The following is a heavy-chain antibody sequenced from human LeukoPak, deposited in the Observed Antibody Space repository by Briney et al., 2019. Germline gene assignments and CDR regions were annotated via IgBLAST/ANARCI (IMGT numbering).Heavy chain of an antibody. CDR3: ARGGDTAMMGRYYYYYYMDV. D-gene: IGHD5-18*01. CDR1: GGTFSSYA. Sequence: SVKVSCKASGGTFSSYAISWVRQAPGQGLEWMGGIIPIFGTANYAQKFQGRVTITTDESTSTAYMELSSLRSEDTAVYYCARGGDTAMMGRYYYYYYMDVWGKGTTVTISS. CDR2: IIPIFGTA. J-gene: IGHJ6*03. V-gene: IGHV1-69*05.